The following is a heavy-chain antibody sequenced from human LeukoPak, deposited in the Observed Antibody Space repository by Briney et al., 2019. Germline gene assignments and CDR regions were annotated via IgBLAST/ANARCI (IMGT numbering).Heavy chain of an antibody. D-gene: IGHD3-9*01. CDR3: AKKGSVSDILTGRNLKPLDY. CDR2: IRYDGSNK. J-gene: IGHJ4*02. CDR1: GFTFSSYG. V-gene: IGHV3-30*02. Sequence: PGGSLRLSCAASGFTFSSYGMHWVRQAPGKGLEWVAFIRYDGSNKYYADSVKGRFTISRDNSKNTLYLQMNSLRAEDTAVYYCAKKGSVSDILTGRNLKPLDYWGQGTLVTVSS.